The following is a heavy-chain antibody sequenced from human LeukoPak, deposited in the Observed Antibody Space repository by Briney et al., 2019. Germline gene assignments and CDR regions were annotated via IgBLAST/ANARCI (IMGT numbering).Heavy chain of an antibody. CDR1: GYSFTAYV. V-gene: IGHV1-18*01. Sequence: DSVKVSCKASGYSFTAYVISWVRQAPGQGLEWMGWISTYNPNTNYAQKFQGRVTMTTDTSTSTVYMELRSLRSDDTAVYYCARSPGRGYDILTNYNDYWGQGTQVTVSS. CDR2: ISTYNPNT. CDR3: ARSPGRGYDILTNYNDY. J-gene: IGHJ4*02. D-gene: IGHD3-9*01.